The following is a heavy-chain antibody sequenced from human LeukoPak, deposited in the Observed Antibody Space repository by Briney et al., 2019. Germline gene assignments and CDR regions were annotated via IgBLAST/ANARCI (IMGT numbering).Heavy chain of an antibody. CDR1: GYTVTSYY. V-gene: IGHV1-46*01. J-gene: IGHJ4*02. CDR2: LNPSGGSS. Sequence: GASVKVSCKASGYTVTSYYMHWMRQAPGQGLEWMGILNPSGGSSSYAQKFQGRATLSRATSTSTVYMELSSLRSEDTAVYYCARDQEAFDYWGQGTLVTVSS. CDR3: ARDQEAFDY.